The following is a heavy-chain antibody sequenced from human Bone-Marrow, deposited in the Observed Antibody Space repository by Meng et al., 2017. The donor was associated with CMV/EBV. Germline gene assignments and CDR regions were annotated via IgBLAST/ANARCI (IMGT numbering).Heavy chain of an antibody. D-gene: IGHD3/OR15-3a*01. CDR2: IYDSGTT. CDR1: GGAISSSDYY. Sequence: TVAGGAISSSDYYWGWLRQPPGKGLKWIGSIYDSGTTYYNPSLKSRVTISLDKSKRKFSLRLSSVTAADTAVYFCARRTGLRPVDYWGQGTLVTVSS. V-gene: IGHV4-39*01. CDR3: ARRTGLRPVDY. J-gene: IGHJ4*02.